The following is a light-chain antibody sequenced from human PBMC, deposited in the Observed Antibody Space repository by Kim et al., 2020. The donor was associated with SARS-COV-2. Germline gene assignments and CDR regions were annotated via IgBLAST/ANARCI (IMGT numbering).Light chain of an antibody. CDR2: DAY. CDR1: QDISNY. Sequence: SASVGDRVTITCQASQDISNYLNWYQQKPGKAPKLLIYDAYKLETGVPSRFSGSGSVTDFTFTISSLQPEDIATYYCQQYDNLPYTFGQGTKLEI. J-gene: IGKJ2*01. CDR3: QQYDNLPYT. V-gene: IGKV1-33*01.